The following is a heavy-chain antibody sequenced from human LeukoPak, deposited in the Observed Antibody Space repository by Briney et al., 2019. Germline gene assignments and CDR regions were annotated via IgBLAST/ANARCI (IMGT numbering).Heavy chain of an antibody. CDR3: GTGGVIAVSHV. Sequence: PSETLSLSCTISGGSMSVGRSYWGWVRQPPGKGLEWMASIYYDGTTYYYPSLKSGVTISMDSSKNHFSLEVTSVTAADTAMYYCGTGGVIAVSHVWGQGIMVAVST. V-gene: IGHV4-39*07. CDR1: GGSMSVGRSY. CDR2: IYYDGTT. J-gene: IGHJ4*02. D-gene: IGHD6-19*01.